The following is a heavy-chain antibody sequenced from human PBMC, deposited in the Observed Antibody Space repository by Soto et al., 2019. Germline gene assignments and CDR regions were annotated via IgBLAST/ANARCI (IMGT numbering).Heavy chain of an antibody. CDR3: ASDHGRELRRIDALDI. CDR1: GGTFSSYA. D-gene: IGHD1-26*01. Sequence: GASVKVSCKASGGTFSSYAISWVRQAPGQGLEWMGGIIPIFGTANYAQKFQGRVTITADESTSTAYMELSSLRSEDTAVYYCASDHGRELRRIDALDIWGQGTMVTVSS. J-gene: IGHJ3*02. V-gene: IGHV1-69*13. CDR2: IIPIFGTA.